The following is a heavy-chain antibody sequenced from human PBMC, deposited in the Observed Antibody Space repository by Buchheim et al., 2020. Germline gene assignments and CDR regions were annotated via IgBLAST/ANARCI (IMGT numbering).Heavy chain of an antibody. CDR2: IYSGGST. CDR3: ARESGRGYSPFPNYYYYGMDV. J-gene: IGHJ6*02. Sequence: EVQLVESGGGLVQPGGSLRLSCAASGFTVSSNYMSWVRQAPGKGLEWVSVIYSGGSTYYADSVKGRFTISRDNSKNTLYLQMNSLRAEDTAVYYCARESGRGYSPFPNYYYYGMDVWGQGTT. D-gene: IGHD5-18*01. V-gene: IGHV3-66*01. CDR1: GFTVSSNY.